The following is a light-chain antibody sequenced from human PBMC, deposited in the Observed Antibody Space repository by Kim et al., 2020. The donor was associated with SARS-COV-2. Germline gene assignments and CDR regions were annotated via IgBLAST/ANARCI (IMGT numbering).Light chain of an antibody. CDR2: DDD. CDR1: SGSIASNY. V-gene: IGLV6-57*01. CDR3: QSYDTSNPCI. J-gene: IGLJ2*01. Sequence: NFMLTQPHSVSESPGKTVTISCTRSSGSIASNYVQWYQQRPGSSPTTVIYDDDQRPSGVPDRFSGSIDRSSNSASLTISGLKTEDEADYYCQSYDTSNPCIFGGGTKLTVL.